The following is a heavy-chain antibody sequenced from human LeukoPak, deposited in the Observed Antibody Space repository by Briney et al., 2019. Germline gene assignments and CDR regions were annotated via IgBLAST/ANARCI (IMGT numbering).Heavy chain of an antibody. J-gene: IGHJ4*02. V-gene: IGHV3-66*01. CDR3: ARDFGYSSDY. CDR1: GFIVRSSY. Sequence: GGSLRLSCAASGFIVRSSYMSWVRQAPGKGLEWVSVIYNGGITYADSVKGRFTISRDSSENTVYLQMNSLRAEDTAVYYCARDFGYSSDYWGQGTLVTVSS. D-gene: IGHD6-13*01. CDR2: IYNGGIT.